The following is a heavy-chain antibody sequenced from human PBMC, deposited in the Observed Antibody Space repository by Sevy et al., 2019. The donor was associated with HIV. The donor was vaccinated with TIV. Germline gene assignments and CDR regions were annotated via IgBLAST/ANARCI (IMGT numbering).Heavy chain of an antibody. CDR2: INPNSGGT. Sequence: ASVKVSCKASGYTFTGYYMHWVRQAPGQGLEWMGRINPNSGGTNYAQKFQGRVTMTRDTSISTAYMELSRLGSDDTAVYYCARGSRLLEWLFHEGGNWFDPWGQGTLVTVSS. J-gene: IGHJ5*02. CDR3: ARGSRLLEWLFHEGGNWFDP. D-gene: IGHD3-3*01. V-gene: IGHV1-2*06. CDR1: GYTFTGYY.